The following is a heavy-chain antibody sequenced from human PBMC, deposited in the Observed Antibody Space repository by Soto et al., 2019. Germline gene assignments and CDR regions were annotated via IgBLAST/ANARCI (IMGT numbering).Heavy chain of an antibody. V-gene: IGHV3-48*02. D-gene: IGHD3-16*01. CDR1: GFTFSTNS. J-gene: IGHJ5*02. CDR2: ISSSSDTI. Sequence: EVQLVESGGALVQPGGSLRLSCAASGFTFSTNSMSWVRQAPGKGLEWVSYISSSSDTIYYADSVKGRCSISRDNVNNSLYLQMNSLRDEDTAVYYCASRGWFDAWGPGTQVTVSA. CDR3: ASRGWFDA.